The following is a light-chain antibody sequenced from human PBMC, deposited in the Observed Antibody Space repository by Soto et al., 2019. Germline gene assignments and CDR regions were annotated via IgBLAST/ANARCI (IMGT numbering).Light chain of an antibody. J-gene: IGLJ3*02. CDR2: EVS. V-gene: IGLV2-14*01. CDR1: SSDVGGYNY. Sequence: QSVLTQPASVSGSPGQSITISCTGTSSDVGGYNYVSWYQQYPGKAPKLMIYEVSNRPSGVSNRFSGSKSGNTASLTISGLQAEDEAEYYCSSYTTSITWVFGGGTKLTVL. CDR3: SSYTTSITWV.